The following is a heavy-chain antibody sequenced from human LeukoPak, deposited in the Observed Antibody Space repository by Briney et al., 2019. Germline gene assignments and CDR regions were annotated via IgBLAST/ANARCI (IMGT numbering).Heavy chain of an antibody. CDR2: IIPIFGTA. J-gene: IGHJ6*03. CDR3: ARWHSTDYDILTGYYYYYYMDV. D-gene: IGHD3-9*01. V-gene: IGHV1-69*06. CDR1: GGTFSSYA. Sequence: SVKVSCKASGGTFSSYAISWVRQAPGQGLEWMGGIIPIFGTANYAQKFQGRVTITADKSTSTAYMELSSLRSEDTAVYYCARWHSTDYDILTGYYYYYYMDVWGKGTTVTVSS.